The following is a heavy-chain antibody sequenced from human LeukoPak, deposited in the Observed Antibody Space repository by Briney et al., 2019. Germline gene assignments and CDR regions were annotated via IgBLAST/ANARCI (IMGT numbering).Heavy chain of an antibody. CDR3: AKHTPEQWLLTAAYFDY. Sequence: PGGSLRLSCAASGFTFSSYAMSWVRQAPGKGLEWVPAISGSGGSTYYADSVKGRFTISRDNSKNTLYLQMNSLRAEDTAVYYCAKHTPEQWLLTAAYFDYWGQGTLVTVPS. V-gene: IGHV3-23*01. J-gene: IGHJ4*02. CDR2: ISGSGGST. D-gene: IGHD6-19*01. CDR1: GFTFSSYA.